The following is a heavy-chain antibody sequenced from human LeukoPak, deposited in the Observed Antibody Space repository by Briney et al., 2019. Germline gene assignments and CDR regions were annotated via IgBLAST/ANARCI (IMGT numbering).Heavy chain of an antibody. CDR1: GFTFSSYA. CDR3: ARGYSSGYSKHFDY. V-gene: IGHV3-23*01. CDR2: ISDSGGNT. J-gene: IGHJ4*02. Sequence: GGSLRLSCAASGFTFSSYAMSWVRQAPGKGLEWVSVISDSGGNTHYADSVKGRFTISRDNSKNTLYLQMNSLRAEDTAVYYCARGYSSGYSKHFDYWGQGTLVTVSS. D-gene: IGHD3-22*01.